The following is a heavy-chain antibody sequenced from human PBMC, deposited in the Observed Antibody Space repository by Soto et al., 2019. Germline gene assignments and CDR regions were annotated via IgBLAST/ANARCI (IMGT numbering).Heavy chain of an antibody. Sequence: PSETLSLTCAVSGGSISSGGYSWSWIRQPPGKGLEWIGYMYHSGSTYYNPSLKSRVTISIDRSKNQFSLKLSSVTAADTAVYNCARVPDYWGQGFLVPVSS. CDR3: ARVPDY. CDR1: GGSISSGGYS. CDR2: MYHSGST. J-gene: IGHJ4*02. V-gene: IGHV4-30-2*01.